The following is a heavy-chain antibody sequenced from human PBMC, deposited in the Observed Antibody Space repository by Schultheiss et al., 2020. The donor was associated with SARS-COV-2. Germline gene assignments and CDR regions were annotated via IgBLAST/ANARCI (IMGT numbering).Heavy chain of an antibody. CDR1: GGTFSSYT. V-gene: IGHV1-69*06. J-gene: IGHJ4*02. D-gene: IGHD3-10*01. Sequence: SVKVSCKASGGTFSSYTISWVRQAPGQGLEWMGGIIPIFGTANYAQKFQGRVTITADKSTSTAYMELSSLRSEDTAVYYCARGGFGDYFDYWGQGTLVTVSS. CDR3: ARGGFGDYFDY. CDR2: IIPIFGTA.